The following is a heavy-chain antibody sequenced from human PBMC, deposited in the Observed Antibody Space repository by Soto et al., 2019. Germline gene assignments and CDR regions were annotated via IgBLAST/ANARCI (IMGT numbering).Heavy chain of an antibody. CDR1: GYTFTTYW. D-gene: IGHD3-10*01. V-gene: IGHV5-51*03. CDR3: ARSGSGIYERSKYYFYGMDV. CDR2: IYPGDSDT. Sequence: GRSLKISCQGSGYTFTTYWIAWVRQMPGKGLEWMGIIYPGDSDTRYSPSFQGQVTVSVDKSISTAYLQWSSLKASDTAMYYCARSGSGIYERSKYYFYGMDVWGQGTTVTVSS. J-gene: IGHJ6*02.